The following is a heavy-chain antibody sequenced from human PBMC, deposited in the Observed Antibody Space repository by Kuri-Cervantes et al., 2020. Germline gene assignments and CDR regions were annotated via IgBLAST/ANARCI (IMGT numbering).Heavy chain of an antibody. D-gene: IGHD3-22*01. CDR2: INPSGGST. CDR3: ARVITRITMIVVADDAFDI. J-gene: IGHJ3*02. Sequence: ASVKVSCKASGYTFTSYYMHWVRQAPGQGLEWMGIINPSGGSTSYAQKFQGRVTMTRDTSTSTVYMELSSLRSEDTAVYYCARVITRITMIVVADDAFDIWGQGTMVTVSS. V-gene: IGHV1-46*01. CDR1: GYTFTSYY.